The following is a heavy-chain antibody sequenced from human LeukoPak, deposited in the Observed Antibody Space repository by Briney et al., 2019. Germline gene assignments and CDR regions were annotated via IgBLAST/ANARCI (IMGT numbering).Heavy chain of an antibody. J-gene: IGHJ4*02. V-gene: IGHV3-23*01. Sequence: GGSLRLSCAASGFSFDTYAMTWVRQAPGKGLEWASAISGDGGSTYYAVSVKGRFTISRDNSKNTLYLQMNGLRAEDTAVYYCTLGSLYSSSWYGDYWGQGILVTVSS. CDR2: ISGDGGST. CDR3: TLGSLYSSSWYGDY. CDR1: GFSFDTYA. D-gene: IGHD6-13*01.